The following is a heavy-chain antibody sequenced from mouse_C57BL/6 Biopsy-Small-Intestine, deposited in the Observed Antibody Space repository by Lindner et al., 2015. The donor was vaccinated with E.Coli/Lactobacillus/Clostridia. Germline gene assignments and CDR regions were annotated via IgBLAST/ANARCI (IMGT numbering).Heavy chain of an antibody. V-gene: IGHV5-4*01. Sequence: VQLQESGGGLVKPGGSLKLSCAASGFTFSSYAMSWVRQTLEKRLEWVATISDGGSYTYYPDNVRGRFTISRDNAKNSLYLRMSHLKSEDTAMYYCARDGEGEGYYFDYWGHGTTLTVSS. J-gene: IGHJ2*01. CDR3: ARDGEGEGYYFDY. CDR2: ISDGGSYT. CDR1: GFTFSSYA. D-gene: IGHD3-3*01.